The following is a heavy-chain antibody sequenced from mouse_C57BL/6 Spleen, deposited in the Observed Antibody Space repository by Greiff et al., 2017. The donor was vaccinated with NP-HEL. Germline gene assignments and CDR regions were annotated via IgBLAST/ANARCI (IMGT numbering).Heavy chain of an antibody. J-gene: IGHJ1*03. V-gene: IGHV1-55*01. Sequence: VQLQQSGAELVKPGASVKMSCKASGYTFTSYWITWVKQRPGQGLEWIGDIYPGSGSTNYNEKFKSKATLTVDTSSSTAYMQLSSLTSEDSAVYYCARCRSAGTRWYFDVWGTGTTVTVSS. CDR2: IYPGSGST. CDR1: GYTFTSYW. D-gene: IGHD4-1*01. CDR3: ARCRSAGTRWYFDV.